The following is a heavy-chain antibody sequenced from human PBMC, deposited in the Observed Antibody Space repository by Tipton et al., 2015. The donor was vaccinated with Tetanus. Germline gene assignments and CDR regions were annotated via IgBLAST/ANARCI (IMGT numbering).Heavy chain of an antibody. Sequence: TLSLTCPVSGGSLSSYYWSWSRQPPGKGLEWIGYIYYSGSTNYNPSLKSRVTISVDTSKNQFSLKLSSVTAADTAVYYCARGTGDYWGQGTLVTVSS. CDR1: GGSLSSYY. V-gene: IGHV4-59*01. D-gene: IGHD1-14*01. J-gene: IGHJ4*02. CDR3: ARGTGDY. CDR2: IYYSGST.